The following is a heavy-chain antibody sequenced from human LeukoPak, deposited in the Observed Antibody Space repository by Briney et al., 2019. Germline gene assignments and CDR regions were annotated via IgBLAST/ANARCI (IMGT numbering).Heavy chain of an antibody. CDR3: AKDREGLSSGYDLEYFDY. V-gene: IGHV3-23*01. Sequence: PGGSQRLSCAASGFTFSSYAMNWVRQAPGKGLEWVSAISGGGGTTYYADSVKGRFTISRDNSKNTLFLQMNSLRAEDTAVYYCAKDREGLSSGYDLEYFDYWGQGTLVTVSS. CDR1: GFTFSSYA. D-gene: IGHD5-12*01. CDR2: ISGGGGTT. J-gene: IGHJ4*02.